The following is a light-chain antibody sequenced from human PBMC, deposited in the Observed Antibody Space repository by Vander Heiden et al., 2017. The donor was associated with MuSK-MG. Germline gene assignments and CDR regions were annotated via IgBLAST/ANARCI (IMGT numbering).Light chain of an antibody. CDR2: GKN. Sequence: SSELTQDPAVSVALGQTVRITCQGDSLRSYYASWYQQKPGQAPVLVIYGKNNRPSGIPDRFSGSSSGNTASLTITGAQAEDEADYDCNSRDSSGNHPHVVFGGGTKLTVL. V-gene: IGLV3-19*01. CDR1: SLRSYY. CDR3: NSRDSSGNHPHVV. J-gene: IGLJ2*01.